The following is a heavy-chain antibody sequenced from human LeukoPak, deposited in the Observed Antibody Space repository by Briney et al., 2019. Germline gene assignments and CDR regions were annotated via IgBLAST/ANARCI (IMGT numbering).Heavy chain of an antibody. CDR2: ISAYNGNT. CDR1: GYTFTSYG. Sequence: WASVKVSCKASGYTFTSYGISWVRQAPGQGLEWMGWISAYNGNTSYAQKLQGRVTMTTDTSTSTAYMELRSLRSDDTAVYYCARVGPHYGSGKLEDYWGQGTLVTVSS. V-gene: IGHV1-18*04. D-gene: IGHD3-10*01. CDR3: ARVGPHYGSGKLEDY. J-gene: IGHJ4*02.